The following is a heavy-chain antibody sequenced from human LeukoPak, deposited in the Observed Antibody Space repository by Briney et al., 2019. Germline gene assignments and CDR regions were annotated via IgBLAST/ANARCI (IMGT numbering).Heavy chain of an antibody. D-gene: IGHD2-15*01. CDR3: ARDSEIVGIVPMVAAGSGAFDI. CDR2: INPTSGGP. V-gene: IGHV1-2*02. Sequence: ASVPLSCKASGYIFTGYYIHWVRQAPGQGLEWMGWINPTSGGPNYTQNFQGRVTMTRDTSIRTVYMELSRLRSDDTAVYYCARDSEIVGIVPMVAAGSGAFDIWGQGTLASVSS. J-gene: IGHJ3*02. CDR1: GYIFTGYY.